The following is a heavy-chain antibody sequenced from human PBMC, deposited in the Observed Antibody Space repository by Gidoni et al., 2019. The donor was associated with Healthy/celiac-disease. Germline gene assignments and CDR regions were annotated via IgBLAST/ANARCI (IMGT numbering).Heavy chain of an antibody. J-gene: IGHJ5*02. CDR2: IFSNDEK. CDR1: GFSLSNARMG. CDR3: ARILLDYDFWSGYPQQLNWFDP. V-gene: IGHV2-26*01. D-gene: IGHD3-3*01. Sequence: QVTLKESGPVLVKPTETLTLTCTVSGFSLSNARMGVSWILQPPGKALEWLAHIFSNDEKSYSTSLKSRLTISKDTSKSQVVLTMTNMDPVDTATYYCARILLDYDFWSGYPQQLNWFDPWGQGTLVTVSS.